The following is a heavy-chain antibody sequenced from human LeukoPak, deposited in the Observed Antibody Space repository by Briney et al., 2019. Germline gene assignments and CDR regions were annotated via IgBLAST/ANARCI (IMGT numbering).Heavy chain of an antibody. Sequence: SVKVFCKASGGTFSSYAISWVRPAPGQGLVWMGGIIPIFGTANYAQKFQGRVTITTDESTSTAYMELSSLRSEDTAVYYCARTPDSGWYRSYYYYYMDVWGKGTTVTVSS. CDR1: GGTFSSYA. V-gene: IGHV1-69*05. CDR3: ARTPDSGWYRSYYYYYMDV. CDR2: IIPIFGTA. D-gene: IGHD6-19*01. J-gene: IGHJ6*03.